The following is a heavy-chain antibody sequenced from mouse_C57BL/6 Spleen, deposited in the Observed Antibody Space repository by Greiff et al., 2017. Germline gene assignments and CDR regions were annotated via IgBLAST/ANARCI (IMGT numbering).Heavy chain of an antibody. D-gene: IGHD2-3*01. J-gene: IGHJ4*01. CDR2: IYPGDGDT. CDR1: GYAFSSSW. V-gene: IGHV1-82*01. CDR3: ARGMVSMDY. Sequence: QVQLQQSGPELVKPGASVKLSCKASGYAFSSSWMNWVKQRPGKGLEWIGRIYPGDGDTNYNGKFKGKATLTADKSSSTAYMQLSSLTSEDSAVYLCARGMVSMDYWGQGTSVTVSS.